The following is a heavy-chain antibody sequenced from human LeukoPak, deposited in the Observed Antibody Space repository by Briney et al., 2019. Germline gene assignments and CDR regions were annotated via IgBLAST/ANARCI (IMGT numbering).Heavy chain of an antibody. CDR1: GGSISSYY. Sequence: SETLSLTCTVSGGSISSYYWSWIRQPPGKGLEWIGYIYYSGSTNYNPSLKSRVTISVDTSKNQFSLKLSSVTAADTAVYYCARSGSYTRGTFDYWGQGTLVTVSS. CDR2: IYYSGST. J-gene: IGHJ4*02. CDR3: ARSGSYTRGTFDY. V-gene: IGHV4-59*01. D-gene: IGHD1-26*01.